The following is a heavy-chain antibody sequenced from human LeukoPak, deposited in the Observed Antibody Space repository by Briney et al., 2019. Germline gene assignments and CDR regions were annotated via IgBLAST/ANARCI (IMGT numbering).Heavy chain of an antibody. J-gene: IGHJ6*03. D-gene: IGHD3-3*01. Sequence: GGSLRLSCAASGFTFSSYGMHWVRQAPGKGLEWVAFIRYDGSNKYYADSVKGRFTISMDNAKNSLYLQMNSLRAEDTAVYYCATAYYDFWSGYYGSYYYYMDVWGKGTTVTVSS. CDR2: IRYDGSNK. CDR3: ATAYYDFWSGYYGSYYYYMDV. CDR1: GFTFSSYG. V-gene: IGHV3-30*02.